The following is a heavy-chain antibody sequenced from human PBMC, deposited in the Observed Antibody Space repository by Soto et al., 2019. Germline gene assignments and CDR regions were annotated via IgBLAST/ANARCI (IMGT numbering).Heavy chain of an antibody. D-gene: IGHD1-26*01. CDR2: ISSSSSYI. CDR1: GFTFSSYS. CDR3: ARSPVYRRGGMAV. V-gene: IGHV3-21*01. Sequence: PGGSLRLSCAASGFTFSSYSMNWVRQAPGKGLQWVSSISSSSSYIYYADSVKGRFTISRDNAKNSLYLQMNSLRAEDTAVYYCARSPVYRRGGMAVCGKGTTVTVSS. J-gene: IGHJ6*04.